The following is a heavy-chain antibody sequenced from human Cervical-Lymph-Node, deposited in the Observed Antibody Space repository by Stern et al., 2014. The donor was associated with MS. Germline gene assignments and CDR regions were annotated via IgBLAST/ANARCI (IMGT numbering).Heavy chain of an antibody. Sequence: QITLKESGPTLVKPTQTLTLTCTFSGFSLSTSGVGVGWIRQPPGKALEWLALIYWDDDKRYSPSLKSRLTITKDTSKNQVVLTMTNMDPVDTATYYCAHSLGPRRQLGTNWFDPWGQGTLVTVSS. D-gene: IGHD6-6*01. CDR1: GFSLSTSGVG. V-gene: IGHV2-5*02. CDR3: AHSLGPRRQLGTNWFDP. CDR2: IYWDDDK. J-gene: IGHJ5*02.